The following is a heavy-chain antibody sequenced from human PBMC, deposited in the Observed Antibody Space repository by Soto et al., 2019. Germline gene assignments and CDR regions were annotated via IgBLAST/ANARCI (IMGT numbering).Heavy chain of an antibody. CDR3: ARLYHVEGWFDP. V-gene: IGHV5-51*01. Sequence: EVQLVQSGAEVKKPGESLKISCKGSGNGFASYWIGWVRQMPGKGLELMGIIYPDDSDTRYSPSFQGQVTISADKSISTAYMQWSSLKASDTAMYYCARLYHVEGWFDPWGQGTLITVSS. CDR1: GNGFASYW. CDR2: IYPDDSDT. D-gene: IGHD2-2*02. J-gene: IGHJ5*02.